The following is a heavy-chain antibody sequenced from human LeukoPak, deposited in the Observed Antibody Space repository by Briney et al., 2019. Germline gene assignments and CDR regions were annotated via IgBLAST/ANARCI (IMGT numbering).Heavy chain of an antibody. V-gene: IGHV1-18*04. J-gene: IGHJ4*02. Sequence: ASVKVSCKASGYTFTSYGISWVRQAPGQGLEWLGWISIYTGNIKYAQKFQGRATMTRDTSTRTDYMEVRSMTSDDTAVYYCARVSGTTLTAYPGYFDYWGQGTLVTVSS. CDR3: ARVSGTTLTAYPGYFDY. CDR2: ISIYTGNI. D-gene: IGHD1-1*01. CDR1: GYTFTSYG.